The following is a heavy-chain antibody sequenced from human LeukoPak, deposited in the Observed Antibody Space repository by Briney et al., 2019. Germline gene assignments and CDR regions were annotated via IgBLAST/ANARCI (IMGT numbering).Heavy chain of an antibody. J-gene: IGHJ1*01. CDR1: GGSPSGYN. CDR2: INHSGNT. V-gene: IGHV4-34*01. Sequence: SATLSFTCAVYGGSPSGYNWRWLRQPPGKGLEWIGEINHSGNTSYNPSLKGQVTISADTSKNPFSPQVTTVTAADTAMYYCARGAVRGGIESFHNWGQGTLVIVSS. CDR3: ARGAVRGGIESFHN. D-gene: IGHD2-15*01.